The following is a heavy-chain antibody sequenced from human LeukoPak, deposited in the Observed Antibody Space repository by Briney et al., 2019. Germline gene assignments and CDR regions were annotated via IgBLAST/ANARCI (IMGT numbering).Heavy chain of an antibody. CDR3: ARDTRTFDY. V-gene: IGHV3-7*01. D-gene: IGHD1-26*01. CDR1: GFTFSSYR. Sequence: GGSLRLSCAASGFTFSSYRMNWVRQAPGKGLEWVANIKQDGSEKYYVDYVKGRFTISRDNAKNSLFLQMNSLRAEDTAVYYCARDTRTFDYWGQGTLVTVSS. J-gene: IGHJ4*02. CDR2: IKQDGSEK.